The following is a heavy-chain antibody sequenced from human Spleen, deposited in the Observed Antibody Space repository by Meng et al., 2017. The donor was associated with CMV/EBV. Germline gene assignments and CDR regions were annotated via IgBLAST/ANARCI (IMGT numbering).Heavy chain of an antibody. J-gene: IGHJ4*02. V-gene: IGHV1-69*05. Sequence: VSCKASGGTFSSSAISWVRQAPGQVLEWMGGIIPIFGTANYAQKFQGRVTITTDESTSTAYMELSSLRSEDTAVYYCARDVEGNDYWGQGTLVTVSS. CDR3: ARDVEGNDY. CDR2: IIPIFGTA. CDR1: GGTFSSSA.